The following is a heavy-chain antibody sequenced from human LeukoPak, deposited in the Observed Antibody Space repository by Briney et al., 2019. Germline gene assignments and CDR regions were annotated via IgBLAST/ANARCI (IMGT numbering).Heavy chain of an antibody. Sequence: GGSLRLSCAASGFTFSSYGMHWVRQAPGKGLEWVEVIWYDGSNKYYADSVKGRFTISRDNSKNTLYLQMNSLRAEDTAVYYCATTFLSGYDFDPYYFDYWGQGTLVTVSS. CDR1: GFTFSSYG. CDR2: IWYDGSNK. V-gene: IGHV3-33*08. J-gene: IGHJ4*02. D-gene: IGHD5-12*01. CDR3: ATTFLSGYDFDPYYFDY.